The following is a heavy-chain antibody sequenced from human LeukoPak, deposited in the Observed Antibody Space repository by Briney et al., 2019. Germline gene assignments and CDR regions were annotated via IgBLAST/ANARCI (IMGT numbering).Heavy chain of an antibody. J-gene: IGHJ4*02. Sequence: PSETLSLTCTVSGGSISSGGYYWSWIRQPPGKGLEWIGEINHSGSTNYNPSLKSRVTISVDTSKNQFSLKLSSVTAADTAVYYCARDRGSLSYWGQGTLVTVSS. D-gene: IGHD5-24*01. CDR3: ARDRGSLSY. CDR2: INHSGST. CDR1: GGSISSGGYY. V-gene: IGHV4-39*07.